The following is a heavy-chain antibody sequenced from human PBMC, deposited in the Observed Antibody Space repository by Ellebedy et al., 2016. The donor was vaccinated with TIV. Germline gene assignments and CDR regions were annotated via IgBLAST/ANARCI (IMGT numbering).Heavy chain of an antibody. J-gene: IGHJ4*02. CDR1: GYSFTSYW. V-gene: IGHV3-23*01. D-gene: IGHD4-17*01. CDR3: AKDRGDGDFQPLDY. Sequence: GESLKISXKGSGYSFTSYWISWVRQAPGKGLEWVSAISGSGGSTYYADSVKGRFTISRDNSKNTLYLQMNSLRAEDTAVYYCAKDRGDGDFQPLDYWGQGTLVTVSS. CDR2: ISGSGGST.